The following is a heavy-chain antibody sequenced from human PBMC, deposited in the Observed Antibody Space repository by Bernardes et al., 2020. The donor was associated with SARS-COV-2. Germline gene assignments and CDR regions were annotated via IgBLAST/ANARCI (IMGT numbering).Heavy chain of an antibody. Sequence: ASMKVSCKTSGYIFTTYDIHWVRQAPGQRPEWMGWIDGGNGNTKYSQKFQDRITISSDTSATSAYMELSSLRSEDTAVYYCARATLGTYDYWGQGTLLTVSS. J-gene: IGHJ4*02. D-gene: IGHD3-10*01. V-gene: IGHV1-3*01. CDR3: ARATLGTYDY. CDR2: IDGGNGNT. CDR1: GYIFTTYD.